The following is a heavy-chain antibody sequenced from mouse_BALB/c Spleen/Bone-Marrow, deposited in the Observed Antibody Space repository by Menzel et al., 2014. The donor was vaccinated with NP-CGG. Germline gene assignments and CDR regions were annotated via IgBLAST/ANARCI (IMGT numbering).Heavy chain of an antibody. Sequence: EVKLVESGAELVKPGASVKLSCTASGFNIKDTYMHWVKQKPEQGMEWIGRIDHANGNTKNEPKFPGKATIKAYTSSNTAYLQISSLTSEDTAVYYCATYFYGSSYGFAYRGQGTLVTVSA. V-gene: IGHV14-3*02. CDR3: ATYFYGSSYGFAY. CDR2: IDHANGNT. J-gene: IGHJ3*01. D-gene: IGHD1-1*01. CDR1: GFNIKDTY.